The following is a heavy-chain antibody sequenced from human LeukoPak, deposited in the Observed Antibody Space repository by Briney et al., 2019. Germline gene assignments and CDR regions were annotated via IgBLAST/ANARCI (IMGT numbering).Heavy chain of an antibody. CDR2: IWYDGSNK. J-gene: IGHJ6*03. D-gene: IGHD4-17*01. V-gene: IGHV3-33*08. Sequence: GGSLRLSCVASGFSFSNYGMHWVCQAPGKGLEWVAVIWYDGSNKYYADSVKGRFTISRDNSKNTLYLQMNSLRAEDAAVYYCARDRFTVTTYYYYYYMDVWGKGTTVTVSS. CDR3: ARDRFTVTTYYYYYYMDV. CDR1: GFSFSNYG.